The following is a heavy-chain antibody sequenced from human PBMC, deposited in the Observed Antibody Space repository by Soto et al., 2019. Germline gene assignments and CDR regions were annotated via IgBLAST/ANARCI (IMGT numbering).Heavy chain of an antibody. CDR1: GDTFSSYA. D-gene: IGHD3-22*01. Sequence: SVKVSCKASGDTFSSYAISWVRQAPGQGLEWMGGIIPIFGTANYAQKFKGRVTITADKSTSTAYMELISLRSEDTAMYYCASGWYYYDSSGYAFDYWGQGTQGTDSS. CDR3: ASGWYYYDSSGYAFDY. V-gene: IGHV1-69*06. CDR2: IIPIFGTA. J-gene: IGHJ4*02.